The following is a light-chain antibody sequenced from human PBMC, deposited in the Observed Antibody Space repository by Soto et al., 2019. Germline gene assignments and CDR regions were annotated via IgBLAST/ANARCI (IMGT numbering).Light chain of an antibody. CDR3: QQYGGAPRT. J-gene: IGKJ1*01. Sequence: IVLTKSPGTVSLSLEEKATLSSTASQTVTNNYLAWYQQKPGQAPRLLIYDTSSRATGIPDTFSGSGSGTDFTLTISRLEPEDSAMYYCQQYGGAPRTFGQGTKVDIK. CDR2: DTS. V-gene: IGKV3-20*01. CDR1: QTVTNNY.